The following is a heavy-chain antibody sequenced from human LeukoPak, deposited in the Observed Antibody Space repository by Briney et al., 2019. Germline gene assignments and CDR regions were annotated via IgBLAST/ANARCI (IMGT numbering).Heavy chain of an antibody. CDR2: ISGTSDTT. V-gene: IGHV3-23*01. CDR3: AKADATIGGAFDI. Sequence: GGSLRLSCAASGFICKNYAMSWVRQAPGKGLEWVSIISGTSDTTRYGDSVRGRFTTSRDNPRNTLYLQMNSLRVDDTAVYYCAKADATIGGAFDIWGQGTMVTVSS. J-gene: IGHJ3*02. CDR1: GFICKNYA. D-gene: IGHD3-3*01.